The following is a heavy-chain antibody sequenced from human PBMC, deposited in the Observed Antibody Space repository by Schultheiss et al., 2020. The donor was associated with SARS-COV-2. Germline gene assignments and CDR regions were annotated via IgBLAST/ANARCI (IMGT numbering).Heavy chain of an antibody. CDR3: ARQEAFDI. J-gene: IGHJ3*02. V-gene: IGHV4-59*01. Sequence: SETLSLTCTVSGASISSSYWTWIRQPPGKGLEWIAYVYYTGSSDYNPSLRSRVTISLDTSQNRVSLILTSVTAADTAVYYCARQEAFDIWGQGTMVTVSS. CDR1: GASISSSY. CDR2: VYYTGSS.